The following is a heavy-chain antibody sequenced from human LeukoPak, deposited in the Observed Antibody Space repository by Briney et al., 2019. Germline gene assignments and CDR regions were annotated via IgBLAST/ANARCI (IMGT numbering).Heavy chain of an antibody. J-gene: IGHJ6*02. V-gene: IGHV3-64*01. D-gene: IGHD5-18*01. CDR3: ARGNVDTAVDYYGMDV. CDR1: GFTFSSYG. CDR2: ISSNGGST. Sequence: GGSLRLSCAASGFTFSSYGMHWVRQAPGKGLEYVSAISSNGGSTYYANSVKGRFTISRDNSKNTLYLQMGSLRAEDMAVYYCARGNVDTAVDYYGMDVWGQGTTVTVSS.